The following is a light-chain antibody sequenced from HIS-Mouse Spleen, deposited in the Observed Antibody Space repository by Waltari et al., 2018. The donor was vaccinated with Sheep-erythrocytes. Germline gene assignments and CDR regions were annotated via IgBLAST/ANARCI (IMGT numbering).Light chain of an antibody. CDR2: WAS. J-gene: IGKJ4*01. V-gene: IGKV4-1*01. CDR3: QQYYSTLT. CDR1: QSVLYSSNIKNY. Sequence: DIVMTQSPDSLAVSLGERATINCKSSQSVLYSSNIKNYLAWYQQKPGQPPKLLIYWASTRESGVPDRFSGSGSGTDFTLTISSLQAEDVAVYYCQQYYSTLTFGGGTK.